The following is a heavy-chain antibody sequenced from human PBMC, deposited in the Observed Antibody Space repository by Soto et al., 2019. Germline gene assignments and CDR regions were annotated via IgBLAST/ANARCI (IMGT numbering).Heavy chain of an antibody. J-gene: IGHJ6*02. CDR2: IKQDGSEK. V-gene: IGHV3-7*01. CDR1: GFTFSSYW. CDR3: ARDLRRLSCDFWSGFLPYYYYYGMDV. D-gene: IGHD3-3*01. Sequence: EVQLVESGGGLVQPGGSLRLSCAASGFTFSSYWMSWVRQAPGKGLEWVANIKQDGSEKYYVDSVKGRFTISRDNAKNSLYLQMNSLRAEDTAVYYCARDLRRLSCDFWSGFLPYYYYYGMDVWGQGTTVTVSS.